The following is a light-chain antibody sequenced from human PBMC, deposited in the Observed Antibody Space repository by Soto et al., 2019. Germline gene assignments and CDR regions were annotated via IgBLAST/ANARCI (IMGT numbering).Light chain of an antibody. J-gene: IGLJ1*01. CDR2: DVT. CDR1: SSDVGAYNY. V-gene: IGLV2-14*01. Sequence: QSALTQPASVSGSPGQSITISCTGTSSDVGAYNYVSWFQQHPGKAPQLMIYDVTNRPSGVSNRFSGSKSGNTASLTISGLQDEDEDYYYCSSYTRSSTRVFGAGTKVTVL. CDR3: SSYTRSSTRV.